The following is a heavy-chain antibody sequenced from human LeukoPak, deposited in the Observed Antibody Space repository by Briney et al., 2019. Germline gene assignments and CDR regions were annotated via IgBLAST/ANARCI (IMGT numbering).Heavy chain of an antibody. CDR2: INPNSGGT. CDR3: ARDGGYYYDSSGYFI. V-gene: IGHV1-2*02. Sequence: ASVTVSCKASGYTFTVYYMHWVRQAPGQGLEWMGWINPNSGGTNYSQKFQGRVTMTSDTSISTAYMELIRLRSDDTAVYYCARDGGYYYDSSGYFIWGQGTMVTVSS. D-gene: IGHD3-22*01. CDR1: GYTFTVYY. J-gene: IGHJ3*02.